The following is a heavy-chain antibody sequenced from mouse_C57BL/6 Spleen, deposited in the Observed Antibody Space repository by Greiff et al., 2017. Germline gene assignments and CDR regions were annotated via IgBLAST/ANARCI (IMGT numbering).Heavy chain of an antibody. CDR1: GYTFTSYD. CDR2: IYPSDGST. CDR3: GGAAWFAY. J-gene: IGHJ3*01. V-gene: IGHV1-85*01. Sequence: QVQLQQSGPELVKPGASVKLSCKASGYTFTSYDITWVKQRPGQGLEWIGWIYPSDGSTNYNEKFKGKATFTVDTSSSTAYMELHSLTSEDSAVXFCGGAAWFAYWGQGTLVTVSA. D-gene: IGHD6-1*01.